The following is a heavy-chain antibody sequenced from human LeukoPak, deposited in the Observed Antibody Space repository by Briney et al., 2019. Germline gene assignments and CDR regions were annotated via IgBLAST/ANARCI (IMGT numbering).Heavy chain of an antibody. V-gene: IGHV1-2*02. J-gene: IGHJ5*02. CDR3: ARGRWAAAGPGP. CDR2: INPNSGGT. CDR1: GYTFTGYY. Sequence: ASVTVSCKASGYTFTGYYMHWVRQAPGQGLEWMGWINPNSGGTNYAQKFQGRVTMTRDTSISTAYMELSRLRSDDTAVYYCARGRWAAAGPGPWGQGTLVTVSS. D-gene: IGHD6-13*01.